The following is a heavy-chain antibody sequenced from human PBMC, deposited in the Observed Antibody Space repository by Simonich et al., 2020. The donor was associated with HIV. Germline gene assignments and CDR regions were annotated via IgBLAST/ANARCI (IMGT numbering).Heavy chain of an antibody. Sequence: QVQLVQSGAEVKKPGASVKVSCKVSGHTLIELSIHWVRQAPGKGLEWMGGFEPKDGEIIYAQKFQGIVTITRDTSANTAYMELSSLRFEDTAVYYCARDLDTSGWSAWFDPWGQGTLVTVSS. CDR2: FEPKDGEI. CDR1: GHTLIELS. V-gene: IGHV1-24*01. D-gene: IGHD6-19*01. CDR3: ARDLDTSGWSAWFDP. J-gene: IGHJ5*02.